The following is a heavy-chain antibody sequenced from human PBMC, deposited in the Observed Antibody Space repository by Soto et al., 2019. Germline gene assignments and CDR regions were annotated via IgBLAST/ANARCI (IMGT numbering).Heavy chain of an antibody. CDR1: GGTFDPYA. Sequence: VKVSCKASGGTFDPYAISWVRQAPGQGLEWVGGVIPMFLKPNYAQKFKGRVTITAVKSTNTVYMEMISLMSEDTAVYYCARGGGEWRTPPPYLFWGQGTQVTVSS. CDR2: VIPMFLKP. D-gene: IGHD3-16*01. CDR3: ARGGGEWRTPPPYLF. V-gene: IGHV1-69*10. J-gene: IGHJ4*02.